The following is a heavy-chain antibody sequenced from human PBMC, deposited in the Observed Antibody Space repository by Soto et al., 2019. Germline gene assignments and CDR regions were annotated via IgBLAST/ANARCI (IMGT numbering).Heavy chain of an antibody. Sequence: QVQLVQSGAEVKRPGSSVKVSCESSGDTFNSYLISWVRQAPGQGLEWMGGVIPIIRVTHYAQKFQGRVTMRAFSSPGTAYMELTNLAFEDTAFYYCARESVGAKGADYGGQGTLVTVSS. J-gene: IGHJ4*02. D-gene: IGHD1-26*01. CDR3: ARESVGAKGADY. CDR2: VIPIIRVT. V-gene: IGHV1-69*17. CDR1: GDTFNSYL.